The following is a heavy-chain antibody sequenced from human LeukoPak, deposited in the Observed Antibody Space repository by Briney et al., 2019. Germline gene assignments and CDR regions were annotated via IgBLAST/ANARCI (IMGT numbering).Heavy chain of an antibody. CDR3: ARASEGIGFFDY. Sequence: SETLSLTCTVSGDSISNYYWSWIRQPAGKGLEWIGRIYTSGSTNYNPSLKSRLTISLDTSKTQFSLNLNSMTAADTAIYYCARASEGIGFFDYWGQGILVTVSS. J-gene: IGHJ4*02. CDR2: IYTSGST. V-gene: IGHV4-4*07. D-gene: IGHD2-2*03. CDR1: GDSISNYY.